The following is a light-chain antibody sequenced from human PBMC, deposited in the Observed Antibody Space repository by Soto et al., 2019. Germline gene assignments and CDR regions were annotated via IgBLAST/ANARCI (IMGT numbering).Light chain of an antibody. CDR1: QSISSY. CDR2: AAS. CDR3: QQSYSTRT. Sequence: DIQMPPSHSYLSASVGDSVPINCRASQSISSYLNWYQQKPGKAPQLLIYAASSLQSGVPSRFSGSGSGTDFTLTISRLQPEDFATYYRQQSYSTRTCGKGTKGDIK. J-gene: IGKJ1*01. V-gene: IGKV1-39*01.